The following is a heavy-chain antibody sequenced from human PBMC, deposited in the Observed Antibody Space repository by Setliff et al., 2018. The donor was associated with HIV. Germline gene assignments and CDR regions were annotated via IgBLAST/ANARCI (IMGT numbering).Heavy chain of an antibody. CDR1: GYTFNSYW. V-gene: IGHV5-51*01. D-gene: IGHD1-20*01. CDR3: VRHITNPRWAYFDY. Sequence: GESLKISCKASGYTFNSYWIGWVRQMPGKGLEWMGIVYPGDSDTRYSPSFQGQVTISVDNSISTTFLQWSSLRASDTAIYFCVRHITNPRWAYFDYWGQGTLVTVSS. J-gene: IGHJ4*02. CDR2: VYPGDSDT.